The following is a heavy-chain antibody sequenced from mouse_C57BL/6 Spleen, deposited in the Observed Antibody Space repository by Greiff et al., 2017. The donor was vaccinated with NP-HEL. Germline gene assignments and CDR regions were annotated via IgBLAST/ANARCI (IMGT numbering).Heavy chain of an antibody. CDR1: GFTFSSYT. D-gene: IGHD2-10*02. J-gene: IGHJ2*01. Sequence: EVMLVESGGGLVKPGGSLKLSCAASGFTFSSYTMSWVRQTPEKRLEWVATISGGGGNTYYPDSVKGRFTISRDNAKNTLYLQMSSLRSEDTALYYCARQGYGNLDDWGQGTTLTVSS. CDR3: ARQGYGNLDD. V-gene: IGHV5-9*01. CDR2: ISGGGGNT.